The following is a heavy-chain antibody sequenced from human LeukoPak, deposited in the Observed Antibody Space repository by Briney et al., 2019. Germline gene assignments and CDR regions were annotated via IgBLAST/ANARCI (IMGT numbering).Heavy chain of an antibody. V-gene: IGHV3-23*01. CDR2: ISTTGDRT. D-gene: IGHD5-24*01. CDR1: GFIFSNYA. CDR3: AKILERELQYYYYGMDV. Sequence: GGSLRLSCAASGFIFSNYAMSWVRQAPGKGLESISSISTTGDRTYYADSVKGRFAISRDNSKNTLYLQMNSLRAEDTAVYYCAKILERELQYYYYGMDVWGQGTSVTVSS. J-gene: IGHJ6*02.